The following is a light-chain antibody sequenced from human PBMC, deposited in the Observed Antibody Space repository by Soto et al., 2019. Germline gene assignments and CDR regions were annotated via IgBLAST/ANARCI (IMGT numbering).Light chain of an antibody. CDR3: QQYNNWHPYT. CDR1: QSVSSN. V-gene: IGKV3-15*01. Sequence: EIVMTQSPATLSVSPGERATLSCRASQSVSSNLAWYQQKPGQAPRLLIYGASTRATGIPARFSGSGSGTEFTLTISSLQSEDFAVYYCQQYNNWHPYTFGQGNKLEIK. J-gene: IGKJ2*01. CDR2: GAS.